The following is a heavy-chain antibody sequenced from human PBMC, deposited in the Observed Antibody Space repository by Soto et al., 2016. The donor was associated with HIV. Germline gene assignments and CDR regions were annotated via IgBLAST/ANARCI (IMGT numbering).Heavy chain of an antibody. CDR1: GGSINSVNYY. CDR3: ARVGVLTRGGQNVVRTP. V-gene: IGHV4-31*03. D-gene: IGHD3-16*01. Sequence: QVQLQESGPGLVKPSQTLSLTCTVSGGSINSVNYYWSWIRQHPGKGLEWIGYIYYTGSTYYQPVLKSRVTISLDTSKNQFSLKLSSVTAADTAVYYCARVGVLTRGGQNVVRTPWGQGTLVTVSS. CDR2: IYYTGST. J-gene: IGHJ5*02.